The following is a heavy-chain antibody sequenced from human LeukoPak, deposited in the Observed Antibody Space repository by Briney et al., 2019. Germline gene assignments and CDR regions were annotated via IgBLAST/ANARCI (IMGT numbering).Heavy chain of an antibody. Sequence: GSLRLSCXASGFTFSSYSMNWVRQAPGKGLEWVSSISSSSSYIYYADSVKGRFTISRDNAKNSLYLQMNSLRAEDTAVYYCARDRRHRTIFGVGKGNYGYWGQGTLVTVSS. CDR2: ISSSSSYI. J-gene: IGHJ4*02. V-gene: IGHV3-21*01. CDR3: ARDRRHRTIFGVGKGNYGY. D-gene: IGHD3-3*01. CDR1: GFTFSSYS.